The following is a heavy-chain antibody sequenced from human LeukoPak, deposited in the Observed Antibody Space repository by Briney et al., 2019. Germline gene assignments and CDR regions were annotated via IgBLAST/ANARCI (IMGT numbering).Heavy chain of an antibody. V-gene: IGHV4-59*11. CDR1: GASMSTHY. CDR3: ARAGSSIAARPPDY. CDR2: LLDSWRT. J-gene: IGHJ4*02. Sequence: SGTLSLTCTVSGASMSTHYWSWLRQPPGKGLEWIGYLLDSWRTKDNPSLQSRVTLSTDTSKNQFSLKLASVTAADTAVYYCARAGSSIAARPPDYWGRGTLVTVSS. D-gene: IGHD6-6*01.